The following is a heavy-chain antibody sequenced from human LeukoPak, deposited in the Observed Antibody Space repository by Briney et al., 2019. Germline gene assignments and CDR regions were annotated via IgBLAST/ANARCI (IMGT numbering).Heavy chain of an antibody. CDR3: ARRLGGSGYLDY. V-gene: IGHV4-59*01. Sequence: PSETLSLTCTVSGGSINSYYWSWIRQPPGKGLELIGYIYYSGNTNYNPSLKNRVTISVDTSKNKFSLKLSSVTAADTAVYYCARRLGGSGYLDYWGQGILVTVSS. J-gene: IGHJ4*02. D-gene: IGHD3-22*01. CDR1: GGSINSYY. CDR2: IYYSGNT.